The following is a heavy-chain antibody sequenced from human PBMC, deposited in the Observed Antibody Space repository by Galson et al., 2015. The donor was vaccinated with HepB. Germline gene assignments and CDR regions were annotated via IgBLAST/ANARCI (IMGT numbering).Heavy chain of an antibody. D-gene: IGHD3-10*01. CDR2: ISSSSSYT. V-gene: IGHV3-11*06. Sequence: SLRLSCAASGFTFSDYYMSWIRQAPGKGLEWVSYISSSSSYTNYADSVKGRFTISRDNAKNSLYLQTNSLRAEDTAVYYCARSGSRIAHFDYWGQGTLVTVSS. CDR1: GFTFSDYY. J-gene: IGHJ4*02. CDR3: ARSGSRIAHFDY.